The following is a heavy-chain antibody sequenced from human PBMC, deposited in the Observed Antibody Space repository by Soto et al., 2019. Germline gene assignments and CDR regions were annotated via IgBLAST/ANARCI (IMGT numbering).Heavy chain of an antibody. CDR2: LYFGGKT. Sequence: SEPLSLTCSVSGGCVTNRDYYWGWIRQPPGRGLEWIGYLYFGGKTYYNPSLKSRVTISVDASRNQISLKLMSVTAADTGVYYCTRGRDGYNPYYFLYWGQGALVTVSS. CDR3: TRGRDGYNPYYFLY. V-gene: IGHV4-39*01. D-gene: IGHD5-12*01. J-gene: IGHJ4*02. CDR1: GGCVTNRDYY.